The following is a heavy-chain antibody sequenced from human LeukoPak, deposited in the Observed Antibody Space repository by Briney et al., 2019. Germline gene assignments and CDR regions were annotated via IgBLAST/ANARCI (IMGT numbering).Heavy chain of an antibody. D-gene: IGHD3-9*01. Sequence: PSETLSLTCTASGGSISSYYWSWMRQSPGTGLEWIGYIYYSGSTNYNPSLKSRVTISVDTSKNQFSLKLSSVTAADTAVYYCARAEAHYDTTTYFDYWGQGTLVTVSS. CDR2: IYYSGST. V-gene: IGHV4-59*01. CDR3: ARAEAHYDTTTYFDY. CDR1: GGSISSYY. J-gene: IGHJ4*02.